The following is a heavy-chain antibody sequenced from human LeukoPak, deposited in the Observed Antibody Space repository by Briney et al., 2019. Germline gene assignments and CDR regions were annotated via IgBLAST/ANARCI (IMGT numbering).Heavy chain of an antibody. CDR1: GFTFSSYA. CDR3: AKSGSSCYSPVGY. D-gene: IGHD2-2*01. CDR2: ITGSGGNT. J-gene: IGHJ4*02. Sequence: GGSLRLSCAASGFTFSSYAMSWVRQAPGKGLEWVSCITGSGGNTCHADSVKGRFTISRDNSKSTLYLQVDGLRAEDTAVYYCAKSGSSCYSPVGYWGRGTLVTVSS. V-gene: IGHV3-23*01.